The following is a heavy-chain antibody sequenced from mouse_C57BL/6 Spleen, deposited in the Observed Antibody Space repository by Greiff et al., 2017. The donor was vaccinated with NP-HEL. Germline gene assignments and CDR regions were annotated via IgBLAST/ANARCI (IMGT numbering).Heavy chain of an antibody. CDR1: GFNIKDYY. CDR3: AGGATVVAYYYAMDY. D-gene: IGHD1-1*01. J-gene: IGHJ4*01. V-gene: IGHV14-2*01. CDR2: IDPEDGET. Sequence: EVQLQQSGAELVKPGASVKLSCTASGFNIKDYYMHWVKQRTEQGLEWIGRIDPEDGETKYAPKFQGKATITADTSSSTAYLQLSSLTSEDTAVYYWAGGATVVAYYYAMDYWGQGTSVTVSS.